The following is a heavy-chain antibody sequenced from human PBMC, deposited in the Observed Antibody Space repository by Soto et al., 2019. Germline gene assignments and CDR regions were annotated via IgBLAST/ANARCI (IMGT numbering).Heavy chain of an antibody. J-gene: IGHJ6*02. Sequence: QVQLVESGGGLVKPGGSLRLSCAVSGFTVSDHYMTWIRQAPGKGLEWVSYISGSGTYTNYADSVKGRFIISRDIGQTSLWLQINSLRAEDTAVYYCARSSGWRQVVGYKYGLDVWGQGTAVTVSS. CDR2: ISGSGTYT. V-gene: IGHV3-11*06. CDR3: ARSSGWRQVVGYKYGLDV. CDR1: GFTVSDHY. D-gene: IGHD3-22*01.